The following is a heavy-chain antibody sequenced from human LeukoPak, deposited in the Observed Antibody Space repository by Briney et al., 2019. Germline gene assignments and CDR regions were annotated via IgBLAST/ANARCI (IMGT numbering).Heavy chain of an antibody. CDR1: GGTLSNYG. CDR2: ISAYNGNT. CDR3: ARLFSATVRGYFDY. D-gene: IGHD3-10*01. V-gene: IGHV1-18*01. Sequence: ASVKVSCKASGGTLSNYGITWVREAPGQGLEWMGWISAYNGNTNYAQKLQGRVTMTTDTSTSTAYMELRSLRSDDTAVYYCARLFSATVRGYFDYWGQGTLVTVSS. J-gene: IGHJ4*02.